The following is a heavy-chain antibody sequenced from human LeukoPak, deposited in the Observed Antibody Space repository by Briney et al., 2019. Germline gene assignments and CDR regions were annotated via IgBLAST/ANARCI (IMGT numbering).Heavy chain of an antibody. Sequence: SETLSLTCTVSGGSISSSSYYWGWIRQPPGKGLEWIGNIYYSGNTYYNPSLKSRVTISVGPSKNQFSLKLSSVTAADTAVYYCARDMGVRGVTPDAFDIWGQGTMVTVSS. CDR3: ARDMGVRGVTPDAFDI. V-gene: IGHV4-39*07. J-gene: IGHJ3*02. CDR2: IYYSGNT. CDR1: GGSISSSSYY. D-gene: IGHD3-10*01.